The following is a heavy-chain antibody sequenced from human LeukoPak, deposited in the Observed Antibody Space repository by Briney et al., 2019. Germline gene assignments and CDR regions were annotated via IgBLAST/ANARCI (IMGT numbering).Heavy chain of an antibody. D-gene: IGHD3-3*01. J-gene: IGHJ4*02. Sequence: SGPTLVNPTQTLTLTCTFSGFSLSTSGVGVGWVRQPPGKALEWLALIYWNDDKRYSPSLKSRLTITKDTSKNQVVLTMTNMDPVDTATYYCAHSRRDFWSGYYDYWGQGTLVTVSS. CDR3: AHSRRDFWSGYYDY. CDR2: IYWNDDK. CDR1: GFSLSTSGVG. V-gene: IGHV2-5*01.